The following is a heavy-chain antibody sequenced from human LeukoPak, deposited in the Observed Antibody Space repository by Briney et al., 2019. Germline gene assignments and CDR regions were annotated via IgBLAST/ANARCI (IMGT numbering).Heavy chain of an antibody. CDR2: IYYSGTT. D-gene: IGHD6-19*01. J-gene: IGHJ4*02. Sequence: SETLSLTCSASGGSINSYFWSWIRQPPGQGLEWIGYIYYSGTTNYNPSLKSRLTISLDTSRNELSLKLTSVTAADTAVYYCGRAPYSSGWYPAIYYWGQGILVTVSS. V-gene: IGHV4-59*01. CDR1: GGSINSYF. CDR3: GRAPYSSGWYPAIYY.